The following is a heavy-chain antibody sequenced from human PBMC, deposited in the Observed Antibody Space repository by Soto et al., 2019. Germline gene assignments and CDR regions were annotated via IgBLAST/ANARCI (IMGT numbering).Heavy chain of an antibody. CDR3: ARGLHYYDSSGPLFDY. V-gene: IGHV1-69*13. CDR2: IIPIFGTA. D-gene: IGHD3-22*01. Sequence: GASVKVSCKASGGTFSSYAISWVRQAPGQGLEWMGGIIPIFGTANYAQKFQGRVTITADESTSTAYMELSSLRSEDTAVYYCARGLHYYDSSGPLFDYWGQGTLVTSPQ. J-gene: IGHJ4*02. CDR1: GGTFSSYA.